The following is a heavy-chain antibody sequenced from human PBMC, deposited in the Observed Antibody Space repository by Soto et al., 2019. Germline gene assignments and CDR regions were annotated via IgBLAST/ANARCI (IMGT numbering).Heavy chain of an antibody. V-gene: IGHV1-69*13. J-gene: IGHJ5*02. CDR2: IIPIFGTA. D-gene: IGHD2-15*01. CDR3: ARASLEVVVAAMKYNWFDP. CDR1: GGTFSSYA. Sequence: SVKVSCKASGGTFSSYAISWVRQAPGQGLEWMGGIIPIFGTANYAQKFQGKVTITADESTSTAYMELSNLRSEDTAVYYCARASLEVVVAAMKYNWFDPWGQGTLVTVSS.